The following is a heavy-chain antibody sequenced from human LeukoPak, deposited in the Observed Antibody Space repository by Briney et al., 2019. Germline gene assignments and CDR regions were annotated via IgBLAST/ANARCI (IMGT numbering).Heavy chain of an antibody. CDR2: VKSKARGGTT. CDR1: GFTFTDAW. Sequence: GGSLRLSCAASGFTFTDAWMGWARQAPGRGLEWVGRVKSKARGGTTDYAAPVKGRFTIARDDSKDTVDLQMNSLKTEDTAVYYCTTGRFNWGRGTIITVSS. V-gene: IGHV3-15*01. CDR3: TTGRFN. J-gene: IGHJ4*02.